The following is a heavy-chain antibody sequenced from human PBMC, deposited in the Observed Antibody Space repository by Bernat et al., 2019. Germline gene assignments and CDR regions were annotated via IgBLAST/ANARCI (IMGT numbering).Heavy chain of an antibody. D-gene: IGHD6-19*01. V-gene: IGHV4-39*01. CDR2: IYYSGCT. Sequence: QLQLQESGPGLVKPSETLSLTCTVSGGSISSSSYYWGWIRQPPGKGLEWIGSIYYSGCTYYNPSLKSRVTISVDTSKNQFSLKLSSVTAADTAVYYCARPFGPPHSSGWYRWGQGTLVTVSS. CDR1: GGSISSSSYY. J-gene: IGHJ4*02. CDR3: ARPFGPPHSSGWYR.